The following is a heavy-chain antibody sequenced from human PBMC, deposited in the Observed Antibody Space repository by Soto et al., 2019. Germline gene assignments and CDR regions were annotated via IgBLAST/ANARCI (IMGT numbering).Heavy chain of an antibody. V-gene: IGHV4-59*07. CDR1: CHSIFSYY. CDR2: IYFRGTT. Sequence: SATLSLTCAFSCHSIFSYYWSWIPKPAWTGLEWIGYIYFRGTTNYNPSLKSRVTMSADTSKNQFSLKLNSVTAADTAVYYCARMNYYDTSGYPFDYWGQGMMVTVS. J-gene: IGHJ4*02. D-gene: IGHD3-22*01. CDR3: ARMNYYDTSGYPFDY.